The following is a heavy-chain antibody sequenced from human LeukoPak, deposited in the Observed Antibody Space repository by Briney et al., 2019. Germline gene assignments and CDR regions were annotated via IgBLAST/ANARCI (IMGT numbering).Heavy chain of an antibody. CDR3: ATHRKVYDILTGYQGDYGMDV. D-gene: IGHD3-9*01. CDR2: IYTSGST. CDR1: GGSISSYY. J-gene: IGHJ6*04. Sequence: SETLSLTCTVSGGSISSYYWSWIRQPAGKGLEWIGRIYTSGSTNYNPSLKSRVTISVDTSKNQFSLKLSSVTAADTAVYYCATHRKVYDILTGYQGDYGMDVWGKGTTVTVSS. V-gene: IGHV4-4*07.